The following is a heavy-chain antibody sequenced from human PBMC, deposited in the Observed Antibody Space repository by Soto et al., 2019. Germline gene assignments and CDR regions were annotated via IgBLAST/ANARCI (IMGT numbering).Heavy chain of an antibody. CDR1: GGTFSSYT. D-gene: IGHD6-13*01. J-gene: IGHJ6*02. CDR2: IIPILGIA. Sequence: QVQLVQSGAEVKKPGSSVKVSCKASGGTFSSYTISWVRQAPGQGLEWMGRIIPILGIANYAQKFQGRVTITADKSTSTAYMELSSLRSEDTAVYYCARASGIAAAGGMDVWGQGTTVTVSS. V-gene: IGHV1-69*02. CDR3: ARASGIAAAGGMDV.